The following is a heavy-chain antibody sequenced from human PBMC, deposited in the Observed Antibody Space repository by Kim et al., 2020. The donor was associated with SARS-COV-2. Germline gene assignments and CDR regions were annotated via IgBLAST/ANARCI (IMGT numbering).Heavy chain of an antibody. J-gene: IGHJ6*02. CDR3: ARSTYNSSWYGSHYYYYGMDV. CDR1: GGSISSYY. D-gene: IGHD6-13*01. CDR2: IYYSGST. V-gene: IGHV4-59*13. Sequence: SETLSLTCTVSGGSISSYYWSWIRQPPGKGLEWIGYIYYSGSTNYNPSLKSRVTISVDTSKNQFSLKLSSVTAADTAVYYCARSTYNSSWYGSHYYYYGMDVWGQGTTVTVSS.